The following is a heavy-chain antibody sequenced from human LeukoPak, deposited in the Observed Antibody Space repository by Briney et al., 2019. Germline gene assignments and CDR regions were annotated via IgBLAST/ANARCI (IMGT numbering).Heavy chain of an antibody. D-gene: IGHD1-26*01. Sequence: GGSLRLSCAASGFTFSDYYMSWIRQAPGRGLAWVSYISSSGSTIYYADSVKGRFTISRDNAKNSLYLQMNSLRAEDTAVYYCARVDAGATLFDAFDIWGQGTMVTVSS. CDR3: ARVDAGATLFDAFDI. J-gene: IGHJ3*02. V-gene: IGHV3-11*01. CDR1: GFTFSDYY. CDR2: ISSSGSTI.